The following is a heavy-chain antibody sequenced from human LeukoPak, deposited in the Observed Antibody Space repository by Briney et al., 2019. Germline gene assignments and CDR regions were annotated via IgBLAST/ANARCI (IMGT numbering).Heavy chain of an antibody. CDR1: GYTFTSYG. CDR2: ISAYNGNT. CDR3: ARESSARWLQFDDY. J-gene: IGHJ4*02. Sequence: GASVKVSCKASGYTFTSYGISWVRQAPGQGLEWMGWISAYNGNTNYAQKLQGRVTMTTDTSTSTAYMELRSLRSDDTAVYYCARESSARWLQFDDYWGQGTLVTVSS. D-gene: IGHD5-24*01. V-gene: IGHV1-18*01.